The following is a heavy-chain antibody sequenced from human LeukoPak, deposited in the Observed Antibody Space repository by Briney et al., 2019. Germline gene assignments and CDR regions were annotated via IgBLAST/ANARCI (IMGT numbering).Heavy chain of an antibody. CDR1: GGSFSGYY. CDR3: ASYSLPYYFDY. Sequence: KASETLSLTCAVYGGSFSGYYWSWIRQPPGKGLEWIGEINHSGSTNYNPSLKSRVTISVDTSKNQFSLKLSSVTAADTAVYYCASYSLPYYFDYWGQGTLVTVSS. V-gene: IGHV4-34*01. J-gene: IGHJ4*02. CDR2: INHSGST. D-gene: IGHD2/OR15-2a*01.